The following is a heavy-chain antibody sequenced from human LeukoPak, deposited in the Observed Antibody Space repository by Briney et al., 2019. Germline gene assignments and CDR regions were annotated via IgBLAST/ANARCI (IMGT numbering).Heavy chain of an antibody. J-gene: IGHJ4*02. CDR1: AYSISSAYY. D-gene: IGHD4/OR15-4a*01. V-gene: IGHV4-4*07. CDR2: IHTSGST. Sequence: SETLSLTCTVSAYSISSAYYWGWIRQPAGKGLEWIGRIHTSGSTNYNPSLKSRVTMSVDTSKNQFSLKLSSVTAADTAVYYCAANDVLDYWGQGTLVTVSS. CDR3: AANDVLDY.